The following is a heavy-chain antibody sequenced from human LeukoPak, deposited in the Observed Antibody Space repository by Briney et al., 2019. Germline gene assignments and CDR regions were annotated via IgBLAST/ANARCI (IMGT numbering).Heavy chain of an antibody. V-gene: IGHV1-18*01. CDR2: ISAYNGDT. CDR1: GYTFTSHG. Sequence: ASVKVSCKASGYTFTSHGFSWVRQAPGQGLEWMGWISAYNGDTNYAQKLQGRVTMTTDTSTSTAYMELRSLRSDDTAVYYCAREDTRNVEMATPDYWGQGTLVTVSS. J-gene: IGHJ4*02. D-gene: IGHD5-24*01. CDR3: AREDTRNVEMATPDY.